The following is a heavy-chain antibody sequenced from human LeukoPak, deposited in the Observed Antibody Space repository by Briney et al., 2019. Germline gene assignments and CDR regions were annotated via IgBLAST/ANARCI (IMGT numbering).Heavy chain of an antibody. CDR3: ARTKGTYYYDSSGYYALPLDAFDI. CDR2: INPNRGGT. CDR1: GYTFTGYY. J-gene: IGHJ3*02. D-gene: IGHD3-22*01. Sequence: GASVKVSXKASGYTFTGYYMHWVRQAPGQGLEWMGRINPNRGGTNYAQKFQGRVTMTRDTSISTAYMELSRLRSDDTAVYYCARTKGTYYYDSSGYYALPLDAFDIWGQGTMVTVSS. V-gene: IGHV1-2*06.